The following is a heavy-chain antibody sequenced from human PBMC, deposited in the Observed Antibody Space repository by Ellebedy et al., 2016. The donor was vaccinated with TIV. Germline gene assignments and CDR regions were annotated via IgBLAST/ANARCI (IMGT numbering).Heavy chain of an antibody. Sequence: GGSLRLSCAASGFTFEDYGMHWVRQAPGKGLEWLSGITWNSGSRGYADSVKGRFTISRDNAKNSLYLQMNSLRAEDTALYYCAKDIGGVVAAYFDYWGQGTLVTVSS. J-gene: IGHJ4*02. CDR3: AKDIGGVVAAYFDY. CDR1: GFTFEDYG. V-gene: IGHV3-9*01. D-gene: IGHD2-15*01. CDR2: ITWNSGSR.